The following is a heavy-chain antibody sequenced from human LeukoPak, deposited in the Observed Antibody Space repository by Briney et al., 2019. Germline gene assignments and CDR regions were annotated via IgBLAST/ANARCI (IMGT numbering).Heavy chain of an antibody. D-gene: IGHD4-17*01. CDR1: GGSFSGYH. Sequence: SETLSLTCAVYGGSFSGYHWTWIRQPPGKGLEWIGEINHSGSTNYNPSLKSRVTISVDTSKNQFSLKLSSVTAADTAVYYCARGSNLYGINYWGQGTLVTVSS. CDR3: ARGSNLYGINY. CDR2: INHSGST. J-gene: IGHJ4*02. V-gene: IGHV4-34*01.